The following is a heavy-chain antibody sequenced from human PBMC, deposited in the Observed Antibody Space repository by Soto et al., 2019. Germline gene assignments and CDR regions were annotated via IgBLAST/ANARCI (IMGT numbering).Heavy chain of an antibody. J-gene: IGHJ6*02. Sequence: QVQLVESGGEVKKPGASVRVSCKASGGTFSRSGFHWVRQAPGQGLEWMGMIVPSVDTTNYAQKFQARVTISADQFTSTVYMELRSLRSEDTAVYYCARCPQPPDTADPYAVDVWGQGTRVIVSS. D-gene: IGHD5-18*01. CDR3: ARCPQPPDTADPYAVDV. V-gene: IGHV1-69*11. CDR2: IVPSVDTT. CDR1: GGTFSRSG.